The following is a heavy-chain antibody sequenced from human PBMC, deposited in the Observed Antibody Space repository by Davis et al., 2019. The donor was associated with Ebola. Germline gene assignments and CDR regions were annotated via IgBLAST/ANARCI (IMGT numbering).Heavy chain of an antibody. J-gene: IGHJ4*02. CDR3: AKGPFVAFD. Sequence: SETLSPTCDVPGGSLTGHYWSWIRQAPGKGLEWIGEITHSGSTDYNPSLRGRVSISVDTSKNAFSLKMTSVTAADTAMYYCAKGPFVAFDWGQGTLVTVSS. D-gene: IGHD3-3*02. V-gene: IGHV4-34*01. CDR1: GGSLTGHY. CDR2: ITHSGST.